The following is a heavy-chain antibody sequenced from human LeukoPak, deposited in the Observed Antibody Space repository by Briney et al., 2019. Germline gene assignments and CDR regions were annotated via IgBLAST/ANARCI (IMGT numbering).Heavy chain of an antibody. J-gene: IGHJ4*02. CDR3: ARALGYYYDSSGYYYDY. Sequence: GGSLRLSCAASGFTFSSYAMSWVRQAPGKGLEWVSVIYSGGSTYYADSVKGRFTISRDNSKNTLYLQMNSLRAEDTAVYYCARALGYYYDSSGYYYDYWGQGTLVTVSS. D-gene: IGHD3-22*01. CDR1: GFTFSSYA. CDR2: IYSGGST. V-gene: IGHV3-53*01.